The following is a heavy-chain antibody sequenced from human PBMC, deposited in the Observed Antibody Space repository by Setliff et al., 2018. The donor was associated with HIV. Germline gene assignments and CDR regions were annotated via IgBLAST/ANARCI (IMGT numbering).Heavy chain of an antibody. Sequence: GESLKXXXEGSGYSXTNYWIAWVRQMPGKGLEWMGIIYPGDSDTKYSXSFQGQVTISADKSISTAYLQWSSLKASDSALYXXARPGIPQRRARDPSXLDYXXXGTLVTVSS. V-gene: IGHV5-51*01. CDR3: ARPGIPQRRARDPSXLDY. D-gene: IGHD2-2*02. CDR2: IYPGDSDT. J-gene: IGHJ4*02. CDR1: GYSXTNYW.